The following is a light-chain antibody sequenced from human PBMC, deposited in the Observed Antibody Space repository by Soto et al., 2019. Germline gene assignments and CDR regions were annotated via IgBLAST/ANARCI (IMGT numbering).Light chain of an antibody. J-gene: IGKJ1*01. CDR1: QSVSSSY. CDR2: GAS. V-gene: IGKV3-20*01. Sequence: EIVLTQSPGTLSLSPGERATLSCRASQSVSSSYLAWYQQKPGQAPRLLIYGASSRATGIPDRFSGSGSGTDFTLTISILEPEDFAVYYCQQYGSSPRTFGQETKEEIK. CDR3: QQYGSSPRT.